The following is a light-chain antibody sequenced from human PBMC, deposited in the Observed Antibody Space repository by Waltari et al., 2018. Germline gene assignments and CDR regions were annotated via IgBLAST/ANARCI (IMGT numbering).Light chain of an antibody. V-gene: IGLV1-51*02. Sequence: QSVLTQLPPASAAPGQTVTISCSGSSSNIGTYSVSWYQQLSGTAPQLLIYEQTKRPSRIPDRISGSKSRASATLGLTGLRSGDEADFYCGTCDNGLPAVVYGGETKLTVL. CDR3: GTCDNGLPAVV. J-gene: IGLJ3*02. CDR1: SSNIGTYS. CDR2: EQT.